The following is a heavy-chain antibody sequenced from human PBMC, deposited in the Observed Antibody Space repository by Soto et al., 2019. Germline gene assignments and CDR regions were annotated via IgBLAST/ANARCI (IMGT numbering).Heavy chain of an antibody. V-gene: IGHV3-74*01. D-gene: IGHD2-2*01. CDR1: GFSFDSYW. J-gene: IGHJ1*01. Sequence: EVQLVESGGGLVQPGGSLRLSCAASGFSFDSYWMHWVRQAPGQGPVWVSRIDYDGTTTNYADSVKGRFTISRDNAKNTLYLQMNSLRPEDTAVYYWARGPRASSGGTGAYWGQGTLVTVSS. CDR2: IDYDGTTT. CDR3: ARGPRASSGGTGAY.